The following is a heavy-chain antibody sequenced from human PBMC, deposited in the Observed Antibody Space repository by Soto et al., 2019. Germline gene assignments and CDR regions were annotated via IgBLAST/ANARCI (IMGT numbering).Heavy chain of an antibody. Sequence: PGESLKISCQGSGYSFANYWIAWVRRMPGKGLEWVGVIYPGDSDTRYSPSFRGQVTISADKSISHVYLQWSSLKASDTAMYYCAGNSLRQYYYGMDVWGKGTTVTVSS. CDR3: AGNSLRQYYYGMDV. V-gene: IGHV5-51*01. CDR1: GYSFANYW. CDR2: IYPGDSDT. D-gene: IGHD3-10*01. J-gene: IGHJ6*04.